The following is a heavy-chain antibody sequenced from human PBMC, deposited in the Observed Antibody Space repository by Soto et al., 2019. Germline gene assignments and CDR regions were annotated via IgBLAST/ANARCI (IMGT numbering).Heavy chain of an antibody. CDR2: IISNNGKA. Sequence: ALVKVSCKASGYTFSSYAISWVRQAHGQGLEWMGGIISNNGKANYAQKYQGRVTMTTDTSTSTAYMELRSLRSDDTAVYYCARAQQVGPPGDYYYYGMDVWGQGTTVTVTS. CDR1: GYTFSSYA. D-gene: IGHD1-26*01. J-gene: IGHJ6*02. CDR3: ARAQQVGPPGDYYYYGMDV. V-gene: IGHV1-18*01.